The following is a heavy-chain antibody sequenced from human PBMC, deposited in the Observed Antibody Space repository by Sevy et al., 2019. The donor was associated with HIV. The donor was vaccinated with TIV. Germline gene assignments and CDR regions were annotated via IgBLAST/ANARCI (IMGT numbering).Heavy chain of an antibody. J-gene: IGHJ6*02. Sequence: GGSLRLSCAASGFTFSSYAMHWVRQAPGKGLEWVAVISYDGSNKYYADSVKGRFTISRDNSKNTRYLQMNSLGAEETAVYYCARGGYYYGSGAQIGYYGMDVWGQGTTVTVSS. CDR2: ISYDGSNK. V-gene: IGHV3-30-3*01. CDR3: ARGGYYYGSGAQIGYYGMDV. D-gene: IGHD3-10*01. CDR1: GFTFSSYA.